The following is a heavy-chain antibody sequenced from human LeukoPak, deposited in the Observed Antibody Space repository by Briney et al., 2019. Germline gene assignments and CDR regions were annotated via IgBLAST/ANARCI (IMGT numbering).Heavy chain of an antibody. D-gene: IGHD3-22*01. J-gene: IGHJ6*02. CDR1: GFTFSNHW. V-gene: IGHV3-21*01. Sequence: GGSLRLSCAASGFTFSNHWMSWVRQAPGKGLEWVSSISSSSSYIYYADSAKGRFTISRDNAKNSLFLQMNSLRAEDTAVYYCARDSDFDSSGYYPYYYYYYNMDVWGQGTTVTVSS. CDR3: ARDSDFDSSGYYPYYYYYYNMDV. CDR2: ISSSSSYI.